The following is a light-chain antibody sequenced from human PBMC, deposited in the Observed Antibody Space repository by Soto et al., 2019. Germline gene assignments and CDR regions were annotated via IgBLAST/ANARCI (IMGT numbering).Light chain of an antibody. CDR2: DAS. CDR3: QQYDNYLWA. V-gene: IGKV1-5*01. CDR1: QSISNW. Sequence: DIPMTQSPSTLSASVGDRVTITCRASQSISNWLAWYQQKPGKAPKLLIYDASSLESGVPSRFSGSGSGTEFTLTVSSLQPGDFATYYCQQYDNYLWAFGQGTKVEIK. J-gene: IGKJ1*01.